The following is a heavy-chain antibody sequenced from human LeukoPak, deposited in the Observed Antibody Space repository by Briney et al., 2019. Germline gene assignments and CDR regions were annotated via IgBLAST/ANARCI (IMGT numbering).Heavy chain of an antibody. CDR2: ISSSSSYI. Sequence: GGSLRLSCAASGFTYSSYSMNWVRQAPGKGLEWVSSISSSSSYIYYADSVKGRFTISRDNAKNSLYLQMNSLRAEDTAVYYCARRRPGHGIDFWGQGTLVTVSS. D-gene: IGHD1-14*01. J-gene: IGHJ4*02. CDR1: GFTYSSYS. CDR3: ARRRPGHGIDF. V-gene: IGHV3-21*01.